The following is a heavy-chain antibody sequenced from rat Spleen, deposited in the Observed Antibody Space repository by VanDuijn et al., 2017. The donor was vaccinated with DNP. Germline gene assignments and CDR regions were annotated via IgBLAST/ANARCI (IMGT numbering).Heavy chain of an antibody. Sequence: EVQLVESGGGLVQPGRSLKLSCAASGFTFSNYYMAWVRQAPKKGLEWVATISTSGSRTYYPDSVKGRFTISRDNAKSSLYLQMNSLKSEDTATYYCVREDLGVDHWGQGVMVTVSS. V-gene: IGHV5S23*01. J-gene: IGHJ2*01. CDR1: GFTFSNYY. D-gene: IGHD4-3*01. CDR3: VREDLGVDH. CDR2: ISTSGSRT.